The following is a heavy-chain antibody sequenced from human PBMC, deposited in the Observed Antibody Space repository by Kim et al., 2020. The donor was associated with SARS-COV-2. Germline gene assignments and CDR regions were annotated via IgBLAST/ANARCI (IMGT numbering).Heavy chain of an antibody. CDR3: ASGYCSSTSCYWDY. Sequence: NPSLKSRVTISVDTSKNQFSLKLSSVTAADTAVYYCASGYCSSTSCYWDYWGQGTLVTVSS. V-gene: IGHV4-34*01. D-gene: IGHD2-2*01. J-gene: IGHJ4*02.